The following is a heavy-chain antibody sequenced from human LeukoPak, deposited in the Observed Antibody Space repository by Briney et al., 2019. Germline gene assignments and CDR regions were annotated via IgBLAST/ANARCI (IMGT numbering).Heavy chain of an antibody. CDR2: ISYDGSNE. V-gene: IGHV3-30-3*01. D-gene: IGHD2/OR15-2a*01. J-gene: IGHJ4*02. Sequence: SGGSLRLSCAASGFTFSSYAMHWVRQPPGKGLEWVAVISYDGSNEYYADSVKGRFTISRDNSKNTLYLQMNRLRAEDTAMYYCAREPSPNIPGYYFDYWGQGTLVTVSS. CDR3: AREPSPNIPGYYFDY. CDR1: GFTFSSYA.